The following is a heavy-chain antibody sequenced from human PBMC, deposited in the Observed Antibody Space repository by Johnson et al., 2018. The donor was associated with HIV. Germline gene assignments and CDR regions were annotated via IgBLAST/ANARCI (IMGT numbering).Heavy chain of an antibody. CDR1: GLTFSSYG. D-gene: IGHD3-10*01. CDR2: VWYDGRNK. Sequence: VQLVESGGGVAQPGRSLRLSCEVSGLTFSSYGFHWVRQSPGKGLEWVAVVWYDGRNKHYADSVKGRFTISRDNSINTVSLQMNSLRAEDTAVYYCAKVEVYYYGSGSSNAFDIWGQGTMVTVSS. CDR3: AKVEVYYYGSGSSNAFDI. J-gene: IGHJ3*02. V-gene: IGHV3-33*06.